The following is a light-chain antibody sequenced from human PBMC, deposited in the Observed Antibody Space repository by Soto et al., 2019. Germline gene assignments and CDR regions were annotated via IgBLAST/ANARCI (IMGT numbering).Light chain of an antibody. V-gene: IGKV3-11*01. CDR3: QHRTNWEYT. J-gene: IGKJ2*01. CDR1: QSVSSS. Sequence: EIVLTQSPATLSLSPGERATLSCRASQSVSSSLAWYQQKPGQAPRLLIYGASKRAPGIPVRFSASGSGTDFTLTISSLEPEDFAVYSCQHRTNWEYTFAQGTKLEIK. CDR2: GAS.